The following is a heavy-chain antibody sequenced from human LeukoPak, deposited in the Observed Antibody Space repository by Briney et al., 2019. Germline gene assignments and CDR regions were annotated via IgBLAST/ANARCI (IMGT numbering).Heavy chain of an antibody. V-gene: IGHV1-8*03. D-gene: IGHD4-17*01. CDR1: GYTFTTYD. CDR2: MNPNSGNT. CDR3: ARDRLHYGEYEKTFDH. J-gene: IGHJ4*02. Sequence: ASVKVSCKASGYTFTTYDINWVRQATGQGLEWMGWMNPNSGNTGYAQKFQGRVTITRNTSISTAYMELNSLRAEDTAVYYCARDRLHYGEYEKTFDHWGQGTLVTVSS.